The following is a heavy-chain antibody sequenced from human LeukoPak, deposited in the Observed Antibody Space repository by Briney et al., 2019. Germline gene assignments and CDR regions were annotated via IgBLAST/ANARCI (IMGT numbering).Heavy chain of an antibody. CDR1: GFTFSSYW. J-gene: IGHJ1*01. CDR3: ARGGASGSREYFQH. Sequence: PGGSLRLSCAASGFTFSSYWMRWVRQAPGKGLVWVSRINSDGSSTSHADSVKGRFTISRDNAKNTLYLQMNSLRAEDTAVYYCARGGASGSREYFQHWGQGTLVTVSS. CDR2: INSDGSST. V-gene: IGHV3-74*01. D-gene: IGHD1-26*01.